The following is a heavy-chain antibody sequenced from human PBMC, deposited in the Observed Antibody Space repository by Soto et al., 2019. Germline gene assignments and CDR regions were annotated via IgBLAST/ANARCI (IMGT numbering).Heavy chain of an antibody. V-gene: IGHV3-64D*08. CDR2: ISSNGGST. CDR3: VKGEPNSSSWYDLFDY. J-gene: IGHJ4*02. D-gene: IGHD6-13*01. Sequence: GVSLRLSCSASGFTFSSYAMHWVRQAPGKGLEYVSAISSNGGSTYYADSVKGRFTISRDNSKNTLYLQMSSLRAEDTAVYYCVKGEPNSSSWYDLFDYWGQGTLVTVSS. CDR1: GFTFSSYA.